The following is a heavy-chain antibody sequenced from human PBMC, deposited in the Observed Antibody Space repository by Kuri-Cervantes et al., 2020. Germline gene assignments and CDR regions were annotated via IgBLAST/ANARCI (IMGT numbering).Heavy chain of an antibody. CDR1: GYTFTSYA. V-gene: IGHV1-24*01. J-gene: IGHJ3*02. CDR2: FDPEDGET. CDR3: ATPGGDILTGYFLRGAFDI. D-gene: IGHD3-9*01. Sequence: ASVKVSCKASGYTFTSYAMHWVRQAPGKGLEWMGGFDPEDGETIYAQKFQGRVTMTEDTSTDTAYMELSSLRSEDTAVYYCATPGGDILTGYFLRGAFDIWGRGTMVTVSS.